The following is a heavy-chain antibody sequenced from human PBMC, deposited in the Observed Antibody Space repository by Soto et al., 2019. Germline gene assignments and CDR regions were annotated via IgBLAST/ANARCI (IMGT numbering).Heavy chain of an antibody. Sequence: ESLKISCKGSGYRFTNYWIGWVRQMPGKGLEWMGIIYPGDSDTRYSPSFQGQVTISADKSINTAYLQGSSLKASDTAMYYCARDRCSGTSCSNFDYWGQGTLVTVSS. J-gene: IGHJ4*02. CDR3: ARDRCSGTSCSNFDY. D-gene: IGHD2-15*01. CDR1: GYRFTNYW. V-gene: IGHV5-51*01. CDR2: IYPGDSDT.